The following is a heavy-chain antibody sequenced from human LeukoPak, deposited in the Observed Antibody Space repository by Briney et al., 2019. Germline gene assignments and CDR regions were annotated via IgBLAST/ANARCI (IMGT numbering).Heavy chain of an antibody. Sequence: SVKVSCKASGGTFSSYAISWVRQAPGQGLEWMGRIFPILGIANYAQKFQGRVTITADKYTSTAYMELSSLRSEDTAVYYCARYLKNSGSYPPYYYYGMDVWGQGTTVTVSS. D-gene: IGHD1-26*01. CDR3: ARYLKNSGSYPPYYYYGMDV. CDR1: GGTFSSYA. CDR2: IFPILGIA. V-gene: IGHV1-69*04. J-gene: IGHJ6*02.